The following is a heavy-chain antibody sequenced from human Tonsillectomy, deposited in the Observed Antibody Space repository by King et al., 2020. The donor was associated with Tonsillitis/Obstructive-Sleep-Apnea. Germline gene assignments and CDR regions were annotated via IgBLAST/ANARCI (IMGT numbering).Heavy chain of an antibody. Sequence: QLQESGPGLVRPSETLSLTCIVSGGSINSRDYYWGWIRQPPGQGLEWIGSIYYSGTTYYNPSLTSRVTISVDTSKNQFSLKLTSVTAADTGVFYCVRQGGGARHNYYYYMDVWGKGTTVTVSS. CDR3: VRQGGGARHNYYYYMDV. V-gene: IGHV4-39*01. CDR2: IYYSGTT. D-gene: IGHD6-6*01. J-gene: IGHJ6*03. CDR1: GGSINSRDYY.